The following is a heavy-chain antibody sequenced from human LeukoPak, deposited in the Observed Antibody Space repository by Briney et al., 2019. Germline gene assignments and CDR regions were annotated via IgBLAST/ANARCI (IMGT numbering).Heavy chain of an antibody. Sequence: PSETLSLTCAVYSGSFSGYYWSWIRQPPGKGLEWIGEINHSGSTNFNPSLKSRVTISLDTSKKQFFLRLSSVTAADTAIYYCAMYDSFFDYCGQGTLVTVSS. CDR2: INHSGST. CDR3: AMYDSFFDY. CDR1: SGSFSGYY. J-gene: IGHJ4*02. V-gene: IGHV4-34*01. D-gene: IGHD1-1*01.